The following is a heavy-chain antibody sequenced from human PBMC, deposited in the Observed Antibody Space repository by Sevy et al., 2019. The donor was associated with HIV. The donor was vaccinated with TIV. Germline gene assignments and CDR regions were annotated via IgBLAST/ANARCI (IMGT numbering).Heavy chain of an antibody. Sequence: GGSLRLSCAASGFTFSNYWMSWVRQAPGKGLEWVANIKQDGSEKFYVDSVKGRFTISRDNAKNSLYLQMNSLRAEDTAVYYCARPYRTDPFYYSGSGGYYYPSYFDYWGQGTLVTVSS. CDR1: GFTFSNYW. V-gene: IGHV3-7*01. J-gene: IGHJ4*02. CDR3: ARPYRTDPFYYSGSGGYYYPSYFDY. CDR2: IKQDGSEK. D-gene: IGHD3-22*01.